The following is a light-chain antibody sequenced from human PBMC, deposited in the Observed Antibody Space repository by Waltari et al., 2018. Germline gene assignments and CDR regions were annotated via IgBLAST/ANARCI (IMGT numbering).Light chain of an antibody. CDR2: AAS. CDR3: QQANSSPPT. CDR1: RGIANW. Sequence: DIQMTQSPTSVSASGGDRVTFTCRASRGIANWLAWYQQKSGKAPKLLIDAASSLQSGVPSRFSGSGSATDFTLIISSLQPEDFATYYCQQANSSPPTFGQGTKVEIK. V-gene: IGKV1-12*01. J-gene: IGKJ2*01.